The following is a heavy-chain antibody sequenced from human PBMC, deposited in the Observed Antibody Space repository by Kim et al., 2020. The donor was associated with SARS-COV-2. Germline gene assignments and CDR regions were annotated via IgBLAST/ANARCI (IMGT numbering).Heavy chain of an antibody. Sequence: SLKSRVTIAGDTSKNQFSLKLSSVTAADTAVYYCARELLEMATIPQGFQHWGQGTLVTVSS. J-gene: IGHJ1*01. CDR3: ARELLEMATIPQGFQH. D-gene: IGHD5-12*01. V-gene: IGHV4-30-2*05.